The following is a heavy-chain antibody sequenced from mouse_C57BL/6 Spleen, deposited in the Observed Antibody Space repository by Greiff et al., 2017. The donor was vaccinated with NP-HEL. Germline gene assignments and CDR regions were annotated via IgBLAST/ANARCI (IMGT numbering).Heavy chain of an antibody. V-gene: IGHV1-61*01. Sequence: VQLQQPGAELVRPGSSVKLSCKASGYTFTSYWMDWVKQRPGQGLEWIGNIYPSDSETHYNQKFKDKATLTVDKSSSTAYMQLSSLTSEDSAVYYCARSIYDGYYWYFDVWGTGTTVTVSS. CDR3: ARSIYDGYYWYFDV. CDR1: GYTFTSYW. CDR2: IYPSDSET. J-gene: IGHJ1*03. D-gene: IGHD2-3*01.